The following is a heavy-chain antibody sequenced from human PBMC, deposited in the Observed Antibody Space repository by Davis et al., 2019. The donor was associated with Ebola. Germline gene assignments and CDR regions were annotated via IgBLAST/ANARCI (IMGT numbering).Heavy chain of an antibody. V-gene: IGHV3-30*04. CDR1: GFTFSSYA. D-gene: IGHD5-12*01. J-gene: IGHJ4*02. Sequence: GESLKISCAASGFTFSSYAMHWVRQAPGKGLEWVAVISYDGSNKYYADSVKGRFTISRDNSKNTLYLQMNSLRAEDTAVYYCAREDDIVATIRAIDYWGQGTLVTVSS. CDR2: ISYDGSNK. CDR3: AREDDIVATIRAIDY.